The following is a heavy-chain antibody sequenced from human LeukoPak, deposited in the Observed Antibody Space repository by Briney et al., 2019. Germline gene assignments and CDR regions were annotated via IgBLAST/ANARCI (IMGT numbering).Heavy chain of an antibody. J-gene: IGHJ4*02. CDR3: ARDIVPPGIAFDY. Sequence: GGSLRLSCAASGFTLSNAWMSWVRQAPGKGLEWVGRIKSKTDGGTTDYAAPVKGRFTISRDDSKNTLYLQMNSLRAEDTAVYYCARDIVPPGIAFDYWGQGALVTVSS. V-gene: IGHV3-15*01. D-gene: IGHD1-26*01. CDR1: GFTLSNAW. CDR2: IKSKTDGGTT.